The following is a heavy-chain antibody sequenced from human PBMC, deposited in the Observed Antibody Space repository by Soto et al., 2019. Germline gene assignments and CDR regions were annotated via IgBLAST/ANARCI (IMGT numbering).Heavy chain of an antibody. J-gene: IGHJ2*01. D-gene: IGHD4-17*01. CDR3: ARDHGDHYWYFDL. CDR2: IIPILGIA. CDR1: GGTFSSYT. V-gene: IGHV1-69*04. Sequence: ASVKVSCKASGGTFSSYTISWVRQAPGQGLEWMGRIIPILGIANYAQKFQGRVTITADKSTSTAYMELSSLRSEDTAVYYCARDHGDHYWYFDLWGRGTLVTVSS.